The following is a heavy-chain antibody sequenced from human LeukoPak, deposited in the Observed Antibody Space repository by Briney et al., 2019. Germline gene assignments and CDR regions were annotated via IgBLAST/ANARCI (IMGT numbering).Heavy chain of an antibody. CDR1: GYSFTSYS. CDR2: IDPSDSYT. D-gene: IGHD3-10*01. Sequence: GESLRISCKGSGYSFTSYSISWVRQMPGKGLEWMGRIDPSDSYTNYSPSFQGHVTISADKSISTAYLQWSSLKASDTAMYYCARQSYYYGSGSYYEQDYWGQGTLVTVSS. V-gene: IGHV5-10-1*01. CDR3: ARQSYYYGSGSYYEQDY. J-gene: IGHJ4*02.